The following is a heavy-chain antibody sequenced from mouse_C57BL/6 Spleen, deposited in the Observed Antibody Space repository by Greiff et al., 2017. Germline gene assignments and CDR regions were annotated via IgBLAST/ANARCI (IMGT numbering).Heavy chain of an antibody. V-gene: IGHV1-64*01. Sequence: QVQLQQPGAELVKPGASVKLSCKASGYTFTSYWMHWVKQRPGQGLEWIGMIHPNSGSTNYNEKFKSKATLTVDKSSSTAYMQLSSLTSEDSAVYYCARGPIYDGYYFDYWGQGTTLTVSS. J-gene: IGHJ2*01. D-gene: IGHD2-3*01. CDR1: GYTFTSYW. CDR2: IHPNSGST. CDR3: ARGPIYDGYYFDY.